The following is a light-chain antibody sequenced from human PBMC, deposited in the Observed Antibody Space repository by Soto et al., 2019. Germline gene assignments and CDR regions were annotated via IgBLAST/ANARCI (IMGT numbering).Light chain of an antibody. Sequence: DIQMTQSPSSLSASVGDRVTIAGRASQSISSYLNWYQQKPGEGPKLLIYSASNLQSGVPSRFSGSGSGTDFTLTISSLQPEDFATYYCQQSYNLPRTFGQGTKVDIK. CDR3: QQSYNLPRT. CDR1: QSISSY. CDR2: SAS. V-gene: IGKV1-39*01. J-gene: IGKJ1*01.